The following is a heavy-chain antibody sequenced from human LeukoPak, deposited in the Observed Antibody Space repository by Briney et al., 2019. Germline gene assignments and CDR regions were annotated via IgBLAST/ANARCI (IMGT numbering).Heavy chain of an antibody. J-gene: IGHJ6*02. CDR3: ARHLVSGWYSNPLTDTYYYYYGMDV. Sequence: SETLSLTCTVSGGSISSYYWSWIRQPPGKGLEWIGYIYTSGSTNHNPSLKSRVTISVDTSKNQFSLKLSSVTAADTAVYYCARHLVSGWYSNPLTDTYYYYYGMDVWGQGTTVTVSS. V-gene: IGHV4-4*09. CDR1: GGSISSYY. D-gene: IGHD6-19*01. CDR2: IYTSGST.